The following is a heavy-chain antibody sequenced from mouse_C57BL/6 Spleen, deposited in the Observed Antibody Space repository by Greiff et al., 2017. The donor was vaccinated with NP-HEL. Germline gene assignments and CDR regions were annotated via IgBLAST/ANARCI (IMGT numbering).Heavy chain of an antibody. CDR1: GFTFTNYY. V-gene: IGHV14-3*01. J-gene: IGHJ4*01. D-gene: IGHD2-12*01. CDR2: INPSNGDS. Sequence: VQLKQSVAELVKPGASVKLSCTASGFTFTNYYMHWVKQRPGQGLEWIGYINPSNGDSTSTQKFQVKATITADTSSNTAYLQLSSLTSEDTAVYYCGAYDVYSFDYWGQGTTVTVSS. CDR3: GAYDVYSFDY.